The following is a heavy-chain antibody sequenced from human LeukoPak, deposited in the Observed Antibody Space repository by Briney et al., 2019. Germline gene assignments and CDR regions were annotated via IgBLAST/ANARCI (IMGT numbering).Heavy chain of an antibody. D-gene: IGHD2-2*01. CDR3: AKDKGIVVVPAAMGFDY. CDR1: GFTFSSYA. J-gene: IGHJ4*02. Sequence: PGGSLRLSCAASGFTFSSYAMSWVRQAPGKGLEWVSAISGSGGSTYYADSVKGRFTISRDNSKNTLYLQMNSLRAEDTAVYYCAKDKGIVVVPAAMGFDYWGQGTLVTVSS. V-gene: IGHV3-23*01. CDR2: ISGSGGST.